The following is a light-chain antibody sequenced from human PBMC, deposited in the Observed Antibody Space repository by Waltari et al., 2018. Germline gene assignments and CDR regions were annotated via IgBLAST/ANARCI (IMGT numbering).Light chain of an antibody. CDR3: QQYGGSPIT. CDR2: AAS. CDR1: QTVNRRS. Sequence: EIVLTQSPGTVSLSPGERATLSCRASQTVNRRSLAWYQQKPGQAPRLLINAASSRVTGIPDRVSGSGAGTDFNITISKVEPEDSAVYYCQQYGGSPITFGQGTRLEIK. V-gene: IGKV3-20*01. J-gene: IGKJ5*01.